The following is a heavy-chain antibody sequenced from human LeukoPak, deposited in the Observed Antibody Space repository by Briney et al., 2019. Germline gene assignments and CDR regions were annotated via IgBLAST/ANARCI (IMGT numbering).Heavy chain of an antibody. CDR2: IRYDGNDK. J-gene: IGHJ5*02. D-gene: IGHD3-10*01. CDR3: AKGLMRDRWFGES. CDR1: GFTFSCYG. Sequence: PGGSLRLSCAASGFTFSCYGMHWVRQAPGKGLEWVAFIRYDGNDKFYAETVKGRFTISRDTSRNTLYLQMNRLRPEDTAVYYCAKGLMRDRWFGESWGQGTLVTVSS. V-gene: IGHV3-30*02.